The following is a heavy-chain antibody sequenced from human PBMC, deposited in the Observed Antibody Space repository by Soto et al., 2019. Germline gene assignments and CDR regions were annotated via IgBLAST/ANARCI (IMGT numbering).Heavy chain of an antibody. D-gene: IGHD6-13*01. CDR1: GFTFSDYY. J-gene: IGHJ4*02. Sequence: QVQLVESGGGLVKPGGSLRLSCAASGFTFSDYYMTWIRQAPGSGLEWVSYISSSSGTISYANSVKGRFTISRDNAKNSLYLQMTSLRAEDTAVYYCARGTYRSKTDLDYWGQGPLVTVSS. V-gene: IGHV3-11*01. CDR2: ISSSSGTI. CDR3: ARGTYRSKTDLDY.